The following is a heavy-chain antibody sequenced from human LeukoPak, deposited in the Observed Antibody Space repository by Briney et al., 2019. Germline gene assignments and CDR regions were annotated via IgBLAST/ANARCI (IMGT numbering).Heavy chain of an antibody. CDR2: INTDGSST. J-gene: IGHJ6*02. D-gene: IGHD6-13*01. CDR1: GFTFSSYW. CDR3: ARGFAYSSSGGYYYYGMDV. Sequence: GGSLRLSCAASGFTFSSYWMHWVRQAPGKGLVWVSRINTDGSSTSYADSVKGRFTISRDNAKNTLYLQMNSLRAGDTAVYYCARGFAYSSSGGYYYYGMDVWGQGTTVTVSS. V-gene: IGHV3-74*01.